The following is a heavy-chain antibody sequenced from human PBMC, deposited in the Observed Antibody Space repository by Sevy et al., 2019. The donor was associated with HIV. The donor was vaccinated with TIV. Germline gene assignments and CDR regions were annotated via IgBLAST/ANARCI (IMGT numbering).Heavy chain of an antibody. CDR1: GFTFSSYA. CDR2: ISGSGGST. V-gene: IGHV3-23*01. CDR3: AKPAFGYQLLFDV. J-gene: IGHJ4*02. D-gene: IGHD2-2*01. Sequence: GGSLRLSCAASGFTFSSYAMNWVRQAPGKGLEWVSAISGSGGSTYYADSVKGRFTISRDKSKNTLYLQMNSLRAEDTAVYSCAKPAFGYQLLFDVWGQGTLVTVSS.